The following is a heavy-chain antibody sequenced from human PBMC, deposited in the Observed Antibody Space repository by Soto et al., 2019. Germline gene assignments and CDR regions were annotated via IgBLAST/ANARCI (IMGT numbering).Heavy chain of an antibody. Sequence: QVQLVQSGAGLKKPGASVKVSCKASGYTFTNHGISWVRQAPGQGLEWVGWVSGYNDKTKSAQKFQGRVTMTTDTSTNTAYMELRSLRSDDTAVYFCARDFYPVAYFFDYWGQGTLVTVSS. CDR3: ARDFYPVAYFFDY. CDR2: VSGYNDKT. D-gene: IGHD2-21*01. CDR1: GYTFTNHG. V-gene: IGHV1-18*04. J-gene: IGHJ4*02.